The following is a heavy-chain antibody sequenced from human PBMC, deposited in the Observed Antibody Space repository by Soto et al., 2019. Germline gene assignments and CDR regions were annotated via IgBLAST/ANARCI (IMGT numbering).Heavy chain of an antibody. Sequence: GASVKVSCKASGYTFTSYAMHWVRQAPGQRLEWMGWISAYNGNTNYAQKLQGRVTMTADTSTSTAYMELRSLRSDDTAVYYCARVARTIFGLDYYYYYMDVWGKGTTVTVSS. D-gene: IGHD3-3*01. J-gene: IGHJ6*03. CDR3: ARVARTIFGLDYYYYYMDV. V-gene: IGHV1-18*01. CDR2: ISAYNGNT. CDR1: GYTFTSYA.